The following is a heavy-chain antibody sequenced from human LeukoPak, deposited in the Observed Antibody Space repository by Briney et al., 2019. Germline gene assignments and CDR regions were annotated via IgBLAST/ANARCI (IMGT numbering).Heavy chain of an antibody. D-gene: IGHD2-2*01. CDR3: ASPSLRYYYYGMDV. Sequence: SGTLSLTCAVYGGSFSGYYWSWIRQPPGKGLEWIGEINHSGSTNYNPSLKSRVTISVDTSKNQFSLKLSSVTAADTAVYYCASPSLRYYYYGMDVWGQGTTVTVSS. CDR2: INHSGST. J-gene: IGHJ6*02. CDR1: GGSFSGYY. V-gene: IGHV4-34*01.